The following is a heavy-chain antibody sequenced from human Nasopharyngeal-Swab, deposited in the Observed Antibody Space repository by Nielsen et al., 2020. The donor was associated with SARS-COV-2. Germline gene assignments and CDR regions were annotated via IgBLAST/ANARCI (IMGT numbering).Heavy chain of an antibody. V-gene: IGHV4-59*01. Sequence: SETLSLTCTVSGGSISSYYWSWIRRPPGKGLEWIGYIYYSGSTNYNPSLKSRVTISVDTSKNQFSLKLSSVTAADTAVYYCAREPSYGDYFDYWGQGTLVTVSS. D-gene: IGHD4-17*01. J-gene: IGHJ4*02. CDR2: IYYSGST. CDR1: GGSISSYY. CDR3: AREPSYGDYFDY.